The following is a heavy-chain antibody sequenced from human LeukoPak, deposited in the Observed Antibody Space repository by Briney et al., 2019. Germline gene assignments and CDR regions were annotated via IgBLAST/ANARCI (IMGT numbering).Heavy chain of an antibody. Sequence: SETLSLTCAVYGGSFSDYYWNWIRQPPGKGVEWIGEINHSGSTNYNPSLKSRVTISVDTSKNQFSLKLSSVTAADTAVYYCARVYDSNRSGYFDYWGQGTLVTVSS. CDR2: INHSGST. V-gene: IGHV4-34*01. D-gene: IGHD3-22*01. CDR3: ARVYDSNRSGYFDY. CDR1: GGSFSDYY. J-gene: IGHJ4*02.